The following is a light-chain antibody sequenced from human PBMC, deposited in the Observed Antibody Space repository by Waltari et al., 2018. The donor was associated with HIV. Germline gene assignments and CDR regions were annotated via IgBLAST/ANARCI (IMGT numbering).Light chain of an antibody. V-gene: IGLV3-25*03. Sequence: SYEVTQPPSVSVSPGQTARITCSGDALPNQYAYWYQQTPGQAPVLVMYKDSERPSGIPERFACSSSGTTVTLTISGVQAEDEADYYCQSADNSGTFVIFGGGTKLTVL. CDR1: ALPNQY. CDR3: QSADNSGTFVI. J-gene: IGLJ2*01. CDR2: KDS.